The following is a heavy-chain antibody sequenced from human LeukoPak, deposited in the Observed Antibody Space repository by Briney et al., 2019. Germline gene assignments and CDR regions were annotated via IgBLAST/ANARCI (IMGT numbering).Heavy chain of an antibody. CDR3: AREVEMATIIYFDY. V-gene: IGHV3-7*01. CDR1: GFTFSSYW. D-gene: IGHD5-24*01. Sequence: GGSLRLSCAASGFTFSSYWMSWVRLAPGKGLEWVANIKQDGSEKYYVDSVKGRFTISRDNAKNSLYLQMNSLRAEDTAVYYCAREVEMATIIYFDYWGQGTLVTVSS. J-gene: IGHJ4*02. CDR2: IKQDGSEK.